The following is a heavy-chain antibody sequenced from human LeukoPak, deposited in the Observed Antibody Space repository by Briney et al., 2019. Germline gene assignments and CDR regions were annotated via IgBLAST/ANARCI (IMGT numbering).Heavy chain of an antibody. CDR1: GFIFNKYW. D-gene: IGHD6-13*01. J-gene: IGHJ4*02. Sequence: GGSLRLSCAASGFIFNKYWMSWVRQAPGKGREWVANIKQDGSEKYYADPVKGRFTISRDNAQDSVYLQMNSVRAEATAVYYCARIGYSSSCFDYWGQGTPVTVSS. CDR3: ARIGYSSSCFDY. CDR2: IKQDGSEK. V-gene: IGHV3-7*01.